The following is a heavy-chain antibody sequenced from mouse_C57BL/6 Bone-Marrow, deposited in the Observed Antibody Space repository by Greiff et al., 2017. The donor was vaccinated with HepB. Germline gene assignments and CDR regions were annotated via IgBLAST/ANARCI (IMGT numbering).Heavy chain of an antibody. V-gene: IGHV1-39*01. CDR1: GYSFTDYH. J-gene: IGHJ1*03. Sequence: VQLPQSGPELVKPGASVKISCKASGYSFTDYHMNWVKQSNGQSLEWIGVINPNYGSTSYNQKFKGKATLTVDTSSSTAYMQLSILTSDDSAVYYCARSLFTTVVADWYFDVWGTGTTVTVAS. D-gene: IGHD1-1*01. CDR3: ARSLFTTVVADWYFDV. CDR2: INPNYGST.